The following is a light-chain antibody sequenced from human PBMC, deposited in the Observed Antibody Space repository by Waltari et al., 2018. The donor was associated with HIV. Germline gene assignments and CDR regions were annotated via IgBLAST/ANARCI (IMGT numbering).Light chain of an antibody. CDR1: SSNIGSNP. V-gene: IGLV1-44*01. J-gene: IGLJ3*02. CDR3: AAWDDSLNGRV. Sequence: QSVLTQPPSASGTPGQRVTISCSGSSSNIGSNPVNWYQQLPGTAPKLLIYSNKQRPAGVPDRFSGSKSGTSAPLAISGLQSEDEADYYCAAWDDSLNGRVFGGGTKLTVL. CDR2: SNK.